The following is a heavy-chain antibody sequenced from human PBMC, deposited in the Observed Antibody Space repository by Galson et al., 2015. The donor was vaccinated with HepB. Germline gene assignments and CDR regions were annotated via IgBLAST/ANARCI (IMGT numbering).Heavy chain of an antibody. D-gene: IGHD3-10*01. Sequence: TLSLTCTVSGGSISSSSYYWGWIRQPPGKGLEWIGSIYYSGSTYYNPSLKSRVTISVDTSKNQFSLKLSSVTAADTAVYYCASNYGSGRDYYYYYMDVWGKGTTVTVSS. CDR1: GGSISSSSYY. J-gene: IGHJ6*03. CDR3: ASNYGSGRDYYYYYMDV. V-gene: IGHV4-39*01. CDR2: IYYSGST.